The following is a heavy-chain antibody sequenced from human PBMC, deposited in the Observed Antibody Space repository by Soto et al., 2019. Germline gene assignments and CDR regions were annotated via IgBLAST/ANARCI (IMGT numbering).Heavy chain of an antibody. J-gene: IGHJ6*02. CDR3: ARGRSGGRYYDFSSGSNYYYYSGMDV. CDR2: INHSGST. CDR1: GGSFSGYY. Sequence: NPSETLSLTCAVYGGSFSGYYWSWIRQPPGKGLEWIGEINHSGSTNYNPSLKSRVTISVDTSKNQFSLKLSSVTAADTAVYYCARGRSGGRYYDFSSGSNYYYYSGMDVWGQGTTVTVSS. V-gene: IGHV4-34*01. D-gene: IGHD3-3*01.